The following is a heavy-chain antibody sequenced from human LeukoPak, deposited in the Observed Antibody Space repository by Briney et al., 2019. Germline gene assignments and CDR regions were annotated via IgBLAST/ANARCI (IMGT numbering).Heavy chain of an antibody. CDR1: GYIFINYW. CDR3: AKRRDGHNLGYFDY. D-gene: IGHD5-24*01. Sequence: GESLKISCKGSGYIFINYWFGWVRQMSGKGLERMGIIYPGDSDTRYSPSFQGQVTISADKSINTAYLQWSSLTPSDTPTYYCAKRRDGHNLGYFDYWGERTVVSVSS. CDR2: IYPGDSDT. V-gene: IGHV5-51*01. J-gene: IGHJ4*02.